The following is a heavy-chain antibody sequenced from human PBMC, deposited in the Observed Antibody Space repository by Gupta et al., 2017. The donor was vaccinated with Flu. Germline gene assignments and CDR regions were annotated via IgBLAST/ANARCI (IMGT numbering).Heavy chain of an antibody. V-gene: IGHV4-4*07. CDR3: ARDHFVAENYYYYGMDV. J-gene: IGHJ6*02. CDR2: IYTSGST. D-gene: IGHD2-15*01. Sequence: AGKGLEWIGRIYTSGSTNYNPSLKSRVTMSVDTPKNQFSLKLSSVTAADTAVYYCARDHFVAENYYYYGMDVWGQGTTVTVSS.